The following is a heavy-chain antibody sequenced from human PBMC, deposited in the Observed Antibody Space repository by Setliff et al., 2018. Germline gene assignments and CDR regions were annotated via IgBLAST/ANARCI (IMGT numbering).Heavy chain of an antibody. CDR1: GYMFNSYG. CDR2: ISSYNGHT. CDR3: ARRPIALAGYRKGAFDI. V-gene: IGHV1-18*01. D-gene: IGHD6-19*01. Sequence: ASVKVSCKTSGYMFNSYGLSWVRQAPGQGLDWMGWISSYNGHTNYAQKFQGRVTMTTDISTSTVYMELRTLRSDDTAVYYCARRPIALAGYRKGAFDIWGQGTMVTVSS. J-gene: IGHJ3*02.